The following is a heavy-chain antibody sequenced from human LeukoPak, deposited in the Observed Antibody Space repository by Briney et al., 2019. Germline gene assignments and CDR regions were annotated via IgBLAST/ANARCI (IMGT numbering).Heavy chain of an antibody. D-gene: IGHD2-2*01. CDR2: ISGSGVST. CDR1: GFTFSSYA. V-gene: IGHV3-23*01. Sequence: GGSLRLSCAASGFTFSSYAMTWVRQAPGKGLEWVSAISGSGVSTYYADSVKGRFTISRDNSKNTLYLQMSSLRAEDTAVYYCVKDYRYFTSTSCYGDDAFDIWGQGTMVTVSS. J-gene: IGHJ3*02. CDR3: VKDYRYFTSTSCYGDDAFDI.